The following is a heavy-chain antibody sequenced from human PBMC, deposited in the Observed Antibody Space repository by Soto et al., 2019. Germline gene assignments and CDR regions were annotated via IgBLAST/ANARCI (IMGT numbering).Heavy chain of an antibody. V-gene: IGHV1-2*02. CDR2: INPYSGGT. D-gene: IGHD2-21*01. CDR1: GYTFTDHY. CDR3: ARPKYGETYFDS. J-gene: IGHJ4*02. Sequence: GASEKVSCKASGYTFTDHYIHWLRQAPGQSLEWMGWINPYSGGTHFARKFQDRVTMARDTSVSTAYMELSSLKSDDTAVYYCARPKYGETYFDSWGQGTVVTVSS.